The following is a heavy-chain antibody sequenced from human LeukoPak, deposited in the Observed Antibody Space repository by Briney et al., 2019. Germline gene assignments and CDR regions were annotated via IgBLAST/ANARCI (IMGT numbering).Heavy chain of an antibody. V-gene: IGHV3-74*01. CDR1: GFTFSGYW. J-gene: IGHJ2*01. CDR2: ITGDGSST. Sequence: GGSLRLSCAASGFTFSGYWMHWVRQPPGKGLVWVSRITGDGSSTTYADSVKGRFTISRDNAKNTLYLQMISLRAEDTAVYYCARDTGWFFDLWGRGTLVTVSS. D-gene: IGHD4-17*01. CDR3: ARDTGWFFDL.